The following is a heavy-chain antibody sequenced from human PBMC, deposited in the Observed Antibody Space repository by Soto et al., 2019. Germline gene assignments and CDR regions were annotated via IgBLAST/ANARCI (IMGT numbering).Heavy chain of an antibody. Sequence: GASVKVSCKASGYTFTGYYMHWVRQAPGQGLEWMGWINPNSGGTNYAQKFQGRVTMTRDTSISTAYMELSRLRSDDTAVYYCARVGGRGYYYYCGMDVWGQGTTVTVSS. CDR3: ARVGGRGYYYYCGMDV. J-gene: IGHJ6*02. D-gene: IGHD3-16*01. CDR2: INPNSGGT. CDR1: GYTFTGYY. V-gene: IGHV1-2*02.